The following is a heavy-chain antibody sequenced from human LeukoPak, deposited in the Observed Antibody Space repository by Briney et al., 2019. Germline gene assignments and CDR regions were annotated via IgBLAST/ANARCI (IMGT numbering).Heavy chain of an antibody. D-gene: IGHD1-26*01. Sequence: PGGSLRLSCAASGFTFSSYAMSWVRQAPGKGQEWVSAISGSGGSIYYADSVKGRFTISRDNSKNTLCLQKNSLRAEDTAVYYCAKRVDSWELLREHDAFDIWGQGTMVTVSS. V-gene: IGHV3-23*01. J-gene: IGHJ3*02. CDR2: ISGSGGSI. CDR3: AKRVDSWELLREHDAFDI. CDR1: GFTFSSYA.